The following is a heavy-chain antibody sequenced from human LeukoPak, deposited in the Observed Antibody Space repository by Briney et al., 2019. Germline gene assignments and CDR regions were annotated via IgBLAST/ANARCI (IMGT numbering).Heavy chain of an antibody. CDR2: INPSGGST. D-gene: IGHD1-26*01. Sequence: GASVKVSCKASGYTFTSYYMHWVRQAPGQGLEWMGIINPSGGSTSYAQKFQGRVTMTRDMSTSTVYMELSSLRSEDTAVYYCARGGGSYYDVLGSDWGDNWGQGTLVTVSS. CDR1: GYTFTSYY. V-gene: IGHV1-46*01. J-gene: IGHJ4*02. CDR3: ARGGGSYYDVLGSDWGDN.